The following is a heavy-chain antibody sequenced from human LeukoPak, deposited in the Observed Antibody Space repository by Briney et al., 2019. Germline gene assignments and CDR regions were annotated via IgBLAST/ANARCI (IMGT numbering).Heavy chain of an antibody. CDR1: GGSISSYY. D-gene: IGHD3-22*01. CDR2: IYYSGST. CDR3: ARERVDSSGYYFDY. J-gene: IGHJ4*02. Sequence: SETLSLTCTVSGGSISSYYWSWIRQPPGKRLEWIGYIYYSGSTNYNPSLKSRVTISVDTSKNQFSLKLSSVTAADTAVYYCARERVDSSGYYFDYWGQGTLVTVSS. V-gene: IGHV4-59*01.